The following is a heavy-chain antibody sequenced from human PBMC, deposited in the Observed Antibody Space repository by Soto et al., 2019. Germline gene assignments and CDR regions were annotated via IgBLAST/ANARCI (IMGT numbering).Heavy chain of an antibody. CDR2: MNPNSGNT. Sequence: ASVKVSCKASGYTFTSYDINWVRQATGQGLEWMGWMNPNSGNTGYAQKFQGRVTMTRNTSISTAYMELSSLRSEDTAVYYCARGPDYCSSTSCQTNPYYFDYWGQGTLVTVSS. CDR1: GYTFTSYD. V-gene: IGHV1-8*01. J-gene: IGHJ4*02. CDR3: ARGPDYCSSTSCQTNPYYFDY. D-gene: IGHD2-2*01.